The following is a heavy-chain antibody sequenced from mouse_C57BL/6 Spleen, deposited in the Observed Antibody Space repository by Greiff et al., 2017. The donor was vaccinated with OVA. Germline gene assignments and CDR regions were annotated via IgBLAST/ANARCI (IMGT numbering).Heavy chain of an antibody. Sequence: QVQLQQSGAELVRPGASVTLSCKASGYTFTDYEMHWVKQTPVHGLEWIGAIDPETGGTAYNQKFKGKAILTADKSSSTAYMELRSLTSEDSAVYYCTRWITTDWYFDVWGTGTTVTVSS. V-gene: IGHV1-15*01. J-gene: IGHJ1*03. CDR2: IDPETGGT. D-gene: IGHD1-1*01. CDR3: TRWITTDWYFDV. CDR1: GYTFTDYE.